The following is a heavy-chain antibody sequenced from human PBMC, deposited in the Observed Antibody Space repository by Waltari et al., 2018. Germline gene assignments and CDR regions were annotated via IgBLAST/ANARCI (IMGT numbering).Heavy chain of an antibody. Sequence: QVQLVESGGGVVQPGRSLRLSCAASGFTFSSYAMHWVRQAPGKGLEWVAGISYDGRNKYYADSVKGRFTISRDNSKNTLYLQMNSLRAEDTAVYYCARPRSSAWGQGTLVTVSS. CDR1: GFTFSSYA. V-gene: IGHV3-30*01. D-gene: IGHD6-19*01. CDR2: ISYDGRNK. J-gene: IGHJ5*02. CDR3: ARPRSSA.